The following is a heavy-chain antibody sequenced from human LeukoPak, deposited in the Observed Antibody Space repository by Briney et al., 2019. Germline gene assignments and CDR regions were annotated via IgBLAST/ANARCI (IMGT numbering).Heavy chain of an antibody. CDR3: ASSYSSGWYFDY. Sequence: PSETLSLTCTVSGGSISISGSYWGWVRQPPGKGLEWIGNIFYSGGTYYNPSLKSRVTISVDTSKNQFSLKLSSVTAADTAVYYCASSYSSGWYFDYWGQGTLVTVSS. CDR1: GGSISISGSY. CDR2: IFYSGGT. J-gene: IGHJ4*02. V-gene: IGHV4-39*07. D-gene: IGHD6-19*01.